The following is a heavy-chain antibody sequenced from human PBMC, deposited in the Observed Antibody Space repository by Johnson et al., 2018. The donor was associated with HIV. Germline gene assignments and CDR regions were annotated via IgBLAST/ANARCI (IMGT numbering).Heavy chain of an antibody. CDR2: ISYDGSNK. Sequence: QVQLLESGGGVVQPGRSLRLSCAASGFTFSSYAMHWVRQAPGKGLEWVAVISYDGSNKYYADSVKGRLTISRDNSKNTLYLQMNSLRAEDTAVYYCAKDWHYYDSSGYYPNDAFDIWGQGTMVTVSS. J-gene: IGHJ3*02. CDR3: AKDWHYYDSSGYYPNDAFDI. D-gene: IGHD3-22*01. V-gene: IGHV3-30*04. CDR1: GFTFSSYA.